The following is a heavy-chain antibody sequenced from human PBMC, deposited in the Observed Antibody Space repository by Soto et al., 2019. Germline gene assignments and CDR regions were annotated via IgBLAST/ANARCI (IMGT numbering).Heavy chain of an antibody. CDR1: GYTFTSYA. CDR2: INAGNGNT. V-gene: IGHV1-3*05. J-gene: IGHJ5*02. D-gene: IGHD3-3*01. Sequence: QVQLVQSGAEEKKPGASVKVSCKASGYTFTSYAMHWVRQAPGQRLEWMGWINAGNGNTKYSQKFQGRVTITRDTSASTAYMELSSLRSEDTTVYYCARDRVTIFGPAGGWFDPWGQGTLVTVSS. CDR3: ARDRVTIFGPAGGWFDP.